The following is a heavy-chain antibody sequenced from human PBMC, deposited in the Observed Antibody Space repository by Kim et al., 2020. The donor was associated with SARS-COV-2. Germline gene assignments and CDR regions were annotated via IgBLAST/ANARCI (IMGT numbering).Heavy chain of an antibody. V-gene: IGHV4-39*01. Sequence: SETLSLTCTVSGGSISSSSYYWGWIRQPPGKGLEWIGSIYYSGSTYYNPSRKSRVTISVDTSKNQFSLKLSSVTAADTAVYYCSILGRPSYGDPANPDDWGQGTLVTVSS. CDR1: GGSISSSSYY. CDR3: SILGRPSYGDPANPDD. D-gene: IGHD4-17*01. CDR2: IYYSGST. J-gene: IGHJ4*02.